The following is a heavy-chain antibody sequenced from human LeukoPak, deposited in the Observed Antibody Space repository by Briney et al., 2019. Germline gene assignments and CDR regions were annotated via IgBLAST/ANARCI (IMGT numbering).Heavy chain of an antibody. CDR3: ATYRQVLLPFES. V-gene: IGHV3-23*01. CDR1: GFTFRSYD. D-gene: IGHD2-8*02. CDR2: IFPSGGEI. Sequence: GGSLRLSCAASGFTFRSYDMSWVRQPPGKGLEWVSSIFPSGGEIHYADSVRGRFTISRDNSKSTLSLQMNSLRAEDTAIYYCATYRQVLLPFESWGQGTLVTVSS. J-gene: IGHJ4*02.